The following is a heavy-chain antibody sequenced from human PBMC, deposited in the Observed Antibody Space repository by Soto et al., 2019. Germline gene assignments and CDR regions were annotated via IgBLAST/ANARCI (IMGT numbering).Heavy chain of an antibody. CDR3: ARVPLWFGGYYYYYMDV. V-gene: IGHV1-8*01. CDR1: GYTFTSYD. Sequence: ASVKVSCKASGYTFTSYDINWVRQATGQGLEWMGWMNPNSGNTGYAQKFQGRVTMTRNTSISTAYMELSSLRSEDTAVYYCARVPLWFGGYYYYYMDVWGKGTTVTVSS. D-gene: IGHD3-10*01. J-gene: IGHJ6*03. CDR2: MNPNSGNT.